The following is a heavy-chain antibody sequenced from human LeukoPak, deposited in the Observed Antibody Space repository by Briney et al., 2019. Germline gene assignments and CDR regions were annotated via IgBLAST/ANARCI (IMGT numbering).Heavy chain of an antibody. D-gene: IGHD1-26*01. V-gene: IGHV1-46*01. J-gene: IGHJ3*02. Sequence: ASVKVSCKASGYTFTSYYMRWVRQAPGQGLEWMGIINPSGGSTSYAQKFQGRVTMTRDTSTSTVHMELSSLRSEDTAVYYCARDGLAGSAFDIWGQGTMVTVSS. CDR3: ARDGLAGSAFDI. CDR2: INPSGGST. CDR1: GYTFTSYY.